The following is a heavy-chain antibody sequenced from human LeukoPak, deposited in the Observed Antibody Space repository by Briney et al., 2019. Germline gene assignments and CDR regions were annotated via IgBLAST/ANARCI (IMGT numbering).Heavy chain of an antibody. CDR2: ISYDGSNK. Sequence: GRSLRLSCAASGFTFSSYAMHWVRQAPGKGLEWVAVISYDGSNKYYADSVKGRFTISRDNSKNTLYLQMNSLRAEDTAVYYCARSSKTYYYDSSGLGNDYWGQGTLVTVSS. CDR3: ARSSKTYYYDSSGLGNDY. V-gene: IGHV3-30*04. J-gene: IGHJ4*02. CDR1: GFTFSSYA. D-gene: IGHD3-22*01.